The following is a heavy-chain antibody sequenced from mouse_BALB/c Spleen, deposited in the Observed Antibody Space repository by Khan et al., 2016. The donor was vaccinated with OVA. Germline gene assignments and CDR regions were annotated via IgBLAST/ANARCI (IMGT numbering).Heavy chain of an antibody. CDR1: GFTFSTYA. Sequence: EVQGVESGGGLVKPGGSLKLSCAASGFTFSTYAMSWVRQTPEKRLEWVATISSDGDYTYFPDNVTGRFTISRDNAKNTLCGQMTSLRSEDTAMYYCASSPYGNFAYWGQGTLVTVSA. J-gene: IGHJ3*01. V-gene: IGHV5-9-3*01. CDR3: ASSPYGNFAY. CDR2: ISSDGDYT. D-gene: IGHD2-1*01.